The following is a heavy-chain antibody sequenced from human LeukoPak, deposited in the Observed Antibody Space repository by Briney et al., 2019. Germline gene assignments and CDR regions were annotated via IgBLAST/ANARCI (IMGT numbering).Heavy chain of an antibody. J-gene: IGHJ6*03. CDR2: INPSGGST. V-gene: IGHV1-46*01. CDR1: GYTFTSYY. Sequence: ASVKVSCKASGYTFTSYYMHWVRQAPGQGLEWMGIINPSGGSTSYAQKFQGRVTMTRDMSTSTAYMELSSLRSEDTAVYYCARENYYDSSGYYMDVWGKGTTVTVSS. D-gene: IGHD3-22*01. CDR3: ARENYYDSSGYYMDV.